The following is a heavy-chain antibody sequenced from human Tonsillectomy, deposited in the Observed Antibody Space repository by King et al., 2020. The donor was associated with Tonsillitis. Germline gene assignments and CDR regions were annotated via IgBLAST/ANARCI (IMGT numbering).Heavy chain of an antibody. V-gene: IGHV3-49*04. D-gene: IGHD3-3*01. Sequence: VQLVESGGGLVQPGRSLRLSCTASGFTFGDYAMSWVRQAPGKGLEWVGCIRSKAYSGTTEYAASVKGRFTISRDDSKSIAYLQMNSLKTEDTAVYYCTRVPRWSTLYAFDIWGQGTMVTVSS. CDR1: GFTFGDYA. CDR3: TRVPRWSTLYAFDI. J-gene: IGHJ3*02. CDR2: IRSKAYSGTT.